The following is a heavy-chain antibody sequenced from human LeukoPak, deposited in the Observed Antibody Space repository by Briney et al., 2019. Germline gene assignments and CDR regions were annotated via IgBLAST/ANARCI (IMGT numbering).Heavy chain of an antibody. D-gene: IGHD2-2*01. CDR3: AKIPKGGYFDY. J-gene: IGHJ4*02. CDR1: GFTFSSYA. Sequence: GGSLRLSCAASGFTFSSYAMSWVRQAPGKGLEWVSAIGGSGGSTYYADSVKGRFTISRDNAKNSLYLQMNSLRAEDTAVYYCAKIPKGGYFDYWGQGTLVTVSS. CDR2: IGGSGGST. V-gene: IGHV3-23*01.